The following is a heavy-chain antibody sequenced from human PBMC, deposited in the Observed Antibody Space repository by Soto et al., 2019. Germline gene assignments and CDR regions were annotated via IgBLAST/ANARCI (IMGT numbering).Heavy chain of an antibody. CDR3: ARGAATKIAVVMYDAFEI. CDR1: GATLNTFINYG. J-gene: IGHJ3*02. CDR2: IIPVFGSA. Sequence: QVQLVQSGAEVKKPGSSVKVSCEASGATLNTFINYGITWVRQAPGQGLEWMGGIIPVFGSAHYAQKFQGRVTISADESTRTAYMELSSLRSDDTAVYYCARGAATKIAVVMYDAFEIWGQGTMVTVSS. D-gene: IGHD3-22*01. V-gene: IGHV1-69*12.